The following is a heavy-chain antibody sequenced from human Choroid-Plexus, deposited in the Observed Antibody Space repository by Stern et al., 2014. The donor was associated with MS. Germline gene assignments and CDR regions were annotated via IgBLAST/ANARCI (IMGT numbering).Heavy chain of an antibody. Sequence: VQLVESGGGVVQPGRPLRLSCVASGFTFGSCAMHWVRQAPGKGLEWVGGVSHDGSYKYYADSVKGRFTFSRHNSQNTLYMQMSSLRPEDTAVYYCAKDRQYLTYFFDHWGQGSLVTVSS. CDR3: AKDRQYLTYFFDH. J-gene: IGHJ5*02. V-gene: IGHV3-30*18. CDR1: GFTFGSCA. CDR2: VSHDGSYK. D-gene: IGHD2/OR15-2a*01.